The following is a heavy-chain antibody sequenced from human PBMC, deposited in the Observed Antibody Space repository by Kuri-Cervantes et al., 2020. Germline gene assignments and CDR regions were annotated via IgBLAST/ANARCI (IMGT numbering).Heavy chain of an antibody. CDR2: ISYDGSNK. J-gene: IGHJ3*02. CDR1: GFTFSDYY. Sequence: GGSLRLSCAASGFTFSDYYMSWIRQAPGKGLEWVAVISYDGSNKYYADSVKGRFTISRDNSKNTLYLQMNSLRAEDTAVYYCARDLSGYDERAVADAFDIWGQGTMVTVSS. CDR3: ARDLSGYDERAVADAFDI. D-gene: IGHD5-12*01. V-gene: IGHV3-30-3*01.